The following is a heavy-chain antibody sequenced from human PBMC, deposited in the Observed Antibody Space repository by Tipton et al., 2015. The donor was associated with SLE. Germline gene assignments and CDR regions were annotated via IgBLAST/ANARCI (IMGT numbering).Heavy chain of an antibody. CDR3: ARHWGKDGYNYWYFDL. CDR2: IYHSGTT. CDR1: GYSISNDSY. V-gene: IGHV4-38-2*01. Sequence: TLSLTCAVSGYSISNDSYWGWIRQPPGKGLEWIGSIYHSGTTYYSPSLQSRVTISVDTSKKQFSLKLSSVTAADTAVFYCARHWGKDGYNYWYFDLWGRGTLVTVSS. D-gene: IGHD5-24*01. J-gene: IGHJ2*01.